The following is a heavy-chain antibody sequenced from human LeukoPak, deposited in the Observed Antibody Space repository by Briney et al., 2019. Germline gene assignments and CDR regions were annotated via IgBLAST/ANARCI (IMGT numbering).Heavy chain of an antibody. CDR1: GGSISSGTYY. CDR3: ARWGSYRADY. CDR2: IHYSGRT. V-gene: IGHV4-39*01. J-gene: IGHJ4*02. Sequence: WETLSLTCTVSGGSISSGTYYWGCIRQSPGKGLEWIASIHYSGRTNYNPSLKSRVTISVDTSKNQFSLKLSSVTAADTAVYYCARWGSYRADYWGQGSLVTVSS. D-gene: IGHD3-16*02.